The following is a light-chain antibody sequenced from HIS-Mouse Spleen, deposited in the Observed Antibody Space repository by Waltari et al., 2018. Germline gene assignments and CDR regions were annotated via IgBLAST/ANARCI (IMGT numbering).Light chain of an antibody. Sequence: QSALTPPASVSGSPGQSITISCAGTSSDVGGYNYVSSYQQNPGKAPKLMIYEVSNRPSGVSNRFSGSKSSNTASLTISGLQAEDEADYYCSSYTSSSTLWVFGGGTKLTVL. J-gene: IGLJ3*02. CDR3: SSYTSSSTLWV. CDR1: SSDVGGYNY. CDR2: EVS. V-gene: IGLV2-14*01.